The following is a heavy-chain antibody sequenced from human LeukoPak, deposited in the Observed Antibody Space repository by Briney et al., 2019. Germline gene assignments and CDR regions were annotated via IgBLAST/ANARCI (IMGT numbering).Heavy chain of an antibody. CDR2: IYSGGST. D-gene: IGHD2-15*01. V-gene: IGHV3-66*01. J-gene: IGHJ3*02. Sequence: PGGSLRLSCAASGFTVSSNYMSWVRQAPGKGLEWVSVIYSGGSTYYADSVKGRFTISRDNAKNSLYLQMNSLRAEDTAVYYCARDYVVVVVTEAFDIWGQGTMVTVSS. CDR3: ARDYVVVVVTEAFDI. CDR1: GFTVSSNY.